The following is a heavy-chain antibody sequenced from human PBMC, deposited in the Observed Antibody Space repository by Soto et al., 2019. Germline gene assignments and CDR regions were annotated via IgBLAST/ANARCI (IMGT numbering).Heavy chain of an antibody. CDR2: IYYSGST. CDR3: ARPIWAVAGYGMDV. J-gene: IGHJ6*02. V-gene: IGHV4-39*01. D-gene: IGHD6-19*01. Sequence: SETLSLTCTVSGGSISSSSYYWGWIRQPPGKGLEWIGSIYYSGSTYYNPSLKSRVTISVDTSKNQFSLKLSSVTAADTAVYYCARPIWAVAGYGMDVWGQGTTVTVSS. CDR1: GGSISSSSYY.